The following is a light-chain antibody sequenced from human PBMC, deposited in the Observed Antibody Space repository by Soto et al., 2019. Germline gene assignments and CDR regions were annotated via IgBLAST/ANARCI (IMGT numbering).Light chain of an antibody. CDR1: HSISAW. V-gene: IGKV1-5*03. J-gene: IGKJ2*01. CDR2: KAS. CDR3: HQYHSFFNYT. Sequence: DIQMTQSPSTLSASVGDRVTITCRASHSISAWLAWYQQKPGKAPKLLIYKASTLDSGVPSRFSGSGSGTEFTLTVSSLQPDDFATYYCHQYHSFFNYTFGQGTKVEIK.